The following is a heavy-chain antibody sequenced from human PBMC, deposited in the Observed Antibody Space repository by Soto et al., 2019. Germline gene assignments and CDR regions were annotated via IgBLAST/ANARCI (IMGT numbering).Heavy chain of an antibody. CDR1: GYTFTNYD. Sequence: QVQLVQYGAEVKKPGASVKVSCQTSGYTFTNYDINWVRQATGRGLEWMGWMNPHTGDTGYAQKFQGRVTMTTCSSISTDYMELSSLRSDDSAVYYCARGGEFDFWGEGTLVTVSS. D-gene: IGHD3-16*01. J-gene: IGHJ4*02. CDR2: MNPHTGDT. V-gene: IGHV1-8*01. CDR3: ARGGEFDF.